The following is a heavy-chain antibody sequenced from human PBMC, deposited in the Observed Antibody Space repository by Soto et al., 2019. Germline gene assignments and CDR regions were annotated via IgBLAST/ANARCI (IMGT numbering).Heavy chain of an antibody. CDR2: IYPGDSDT. J-gene: IGHJ6*02. CDR3: ARFVTFHWYYNYRDVMYV. CDR1: GYSFTSYW. Sequence: GESLKNSCKGSGYSFTSYWIGWVRQMPGKGLEWMGIIYPGDSDTRYSPSFQGQVTISADKSISTAYLQWSSLKASDTAMYYCARFVTFHWYYNYRDVMYVPAQGTTV. V-gene: IGHV5-51*01. D-gene: IGHD3-9*01.